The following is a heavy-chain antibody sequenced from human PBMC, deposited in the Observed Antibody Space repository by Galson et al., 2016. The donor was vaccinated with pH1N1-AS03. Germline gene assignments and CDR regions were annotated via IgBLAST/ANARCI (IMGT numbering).Heavy chain of an antibody. V-gene: IGHV3-48*04. CDR3: ARAPHMVTSYDSESDEPGDVFDF. CDR1: GFTFTDYS. CDR2: ISVSSKTI. Sequence: SLRLSCAASGFTFTDYSMNWVRQAPGKGLEWVSYISVSSKTIYYADSVKGRFTISRDNAKNSLYLQMNSLRAEDTAVYYCARAPHMVTSYDSESDEPGDVFDFWGQGTMVTVSS. D-gene: IGHD3-10*01. J-gene: IGHJ3*01.